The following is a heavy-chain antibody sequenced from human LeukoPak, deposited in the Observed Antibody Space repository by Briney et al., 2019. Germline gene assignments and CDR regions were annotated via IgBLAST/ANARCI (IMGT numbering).Heavy chain of an antibody. CDR1: GYTFTGYY. CDR2: INPNNGGT. Sequence: ASVKVSCKASGYTFTGYYIHWVRQAPGQGLEWMGRINPNNGGTNYAQKFQGRVTMTRDMSMSTAYMELSRLRSVDTAVYYCAGAPRSWGFDYWGQGTLVTVSS. V-gene: IGHV1-2*06. D-gene: IGHD7-27*01. J-gene: IGHJ4*02. CDR3: AGAPRSWGFDY.